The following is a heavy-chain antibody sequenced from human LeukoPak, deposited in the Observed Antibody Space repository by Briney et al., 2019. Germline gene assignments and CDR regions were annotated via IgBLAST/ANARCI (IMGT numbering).Heavy chain of an antibody. CDR2: IYHSGST. CDR1: GGSITSYY. Sequence: KPSETLSRTCTVSGGSITSYYWSWIRQPPGKGLEWIGYIYHSGSTNYNPPLKSRVTISVETSKNQFSLRLRSVTAADTAVYYCARHIPGNPYFDYWGQGTLVTVSS. CDR3: ARHIPGNPYFDY. J-gene: IGHJ4*02. D-gene: IGHD2/OR15-2a*01. V-gene: IGHV4-59*08.